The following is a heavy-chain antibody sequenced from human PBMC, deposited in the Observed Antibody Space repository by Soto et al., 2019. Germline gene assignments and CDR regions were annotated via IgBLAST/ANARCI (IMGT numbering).Heavy chain of an antibody. Sequence: EVQLVESGGGLVQPGGSLRLSCAASGFSFSSYSMNWVRQAPGKGLEWVSYISSSSSTIYYVDSVKGRFTISRDNAKNSLFLQMNSLRAEDTAVYYCAVVPAAYGHYGMDVWGQGTTVTVSS. J-gene: IGHJ6*02. V-gene: IGHV3-48*01. CDR1: GFSFSSYS. CDR2: ISSSSSTI. D-gene: IGHD2-2*01. CDR3: AVVPAAYGHYGMDV.